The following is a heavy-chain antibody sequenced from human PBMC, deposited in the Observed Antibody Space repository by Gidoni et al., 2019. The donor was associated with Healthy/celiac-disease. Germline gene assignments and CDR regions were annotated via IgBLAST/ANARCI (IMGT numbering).Heavy chain of an antibody. J-gene: IGHJ4*02. V-gene: IGHV1-58*01. CDR2: IVVGSGNT. D-gene: IGHD1-26*01. CDR1: GFTFTSSA. CDR3: AADWGSYHRDY. Sequence: QMQLVQSGPEVKKPGTSVKVSCKASGFTFTSSAVQWVRQARGQRLEWIGWIVVGSGNTNYAQKFQERVTITRDMSTSTAYMELSSLRSEDTAVYYCAADWGSYHRDYWGQGTLVTVSS.